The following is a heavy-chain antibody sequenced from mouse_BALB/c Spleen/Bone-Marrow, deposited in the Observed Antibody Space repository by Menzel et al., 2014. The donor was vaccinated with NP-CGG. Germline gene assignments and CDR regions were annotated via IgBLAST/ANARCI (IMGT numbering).Heavy chain of an antibody. CDR1: GFTFSSYA. Sequence: EVKLQESGGGLVKPGGSLKLSCAASGFTFSSYAMSRVRQTPEKRLEWVATISSGGSYTYYPDSVKGRFTISRDNAKNTLYLQMSSLRSEDTAMYYCARHGITRLLDYWGQGTTLTVSS. J-gene: IGHJ2*01. CDR2: ISSGGSYT. CDR3: ARHGITRLLDY. D-gene: IGHD2-4*01. V-gene: IGHV5-9-3*01.